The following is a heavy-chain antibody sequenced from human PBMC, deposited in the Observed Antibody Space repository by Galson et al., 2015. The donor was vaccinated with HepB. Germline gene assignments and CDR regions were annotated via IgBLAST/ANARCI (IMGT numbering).Heavy chain of an antibody. Sequence: SLRLSCAASGFTVSSNYMSWVRQAPGKGLEWVSVIYSGGSTYYADSVKGRFTISRDNSKNTLYLQMNSLRAEDTAVYCCARDFRELLWFGEWMDVWGQGTTVTVSS. J-gene: IGHJ6*02. CDR2: IYSGGST. CDR3: ARDFRELLWFGEWMDV. D-gene: IGHD3-10*01. V-gene: IGHV3-53*05. CDR1: GFTVSSNY.